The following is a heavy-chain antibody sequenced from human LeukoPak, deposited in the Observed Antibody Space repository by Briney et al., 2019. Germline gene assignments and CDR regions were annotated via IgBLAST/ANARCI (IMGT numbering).Heavy chain of an antibody. CDR3: ARSQDCGGDCYTNHFDY. J-gene: IGHJ4*02. D-gene: IGHD2-21*02. CDR2: ISSSGSTI. Sequence: PGGSLRLSCAASGFTFSDYYMSWIRQAPGNGLEWVSYISSSGSTIYYADSVKGRFTISRDNAKNSLYLQMNSLRAEDTAVYYCARSQDCGGDCYTNHFDYWGQGTLVTVSS. CDR1: GFTFSDYY. V-gene: IGHV3-11*01.